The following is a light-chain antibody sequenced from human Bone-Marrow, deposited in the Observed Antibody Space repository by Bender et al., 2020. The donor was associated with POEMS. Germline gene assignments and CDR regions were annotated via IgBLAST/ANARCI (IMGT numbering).Light chain of an antibody. CDR3: CSYAGSPSYVL. CDR1: SSDVGGYNL. Sequence: QSALTQPASVSGSPGQSITISCTGTSSDVGGYNLVSWYQHHPGKAPKLMIYEVSKRPSGVSNRFSGSKSGNTASLTISGLQADDEADYYCCSYAGSPSYVLFGGGTKLTVL. V-gene: IGLV2-23*02. J-gene: IGLJ2*01. CDR2: EVS.